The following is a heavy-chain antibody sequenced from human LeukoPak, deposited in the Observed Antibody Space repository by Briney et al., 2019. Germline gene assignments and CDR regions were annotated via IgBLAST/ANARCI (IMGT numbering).Heavy chain of an antibody. J-gene: IGHJ5*02. CDR2: IIPVFGTS. D-gene: IGHD2-2*02. CDR3: ARVTGGRYCSTTSCYMRGWFDP. Sequence: SVKVSCKASGGTFSSYAISWVRQTPGQGLEWMGGIIPVFGTSNYAQKFQGRVTITADESTRTAYMELSSLRSEDTAVYYCARVTGGRYCSTTSCYMRGWFDPWGQGTLVTVSS. V-gene: IGHV1-69*01. CDR1: GGTFSSYA.